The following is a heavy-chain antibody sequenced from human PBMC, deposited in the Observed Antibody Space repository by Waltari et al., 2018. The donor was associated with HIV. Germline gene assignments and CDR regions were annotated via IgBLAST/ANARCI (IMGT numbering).Heavy chain of an antibody. Sequence: QVHLQESGPGLLEPSETLSLTCSVFGASGLNSGYFGSWIRQSSGQAPVGIGYVYYTGNTDYDPSLKSRVNISLDTNQFSLTLKSVTSADTAVYYCARGNAWFDTWGQGAPV. CDR3: ARGNAWFDT. J-gene: IGHJ5*02. CDR1: GASGLNSGYF. D-gene: IGHD2-21*01. CDR2: VYYTGNT. V-gene: IGHV4-61*08.